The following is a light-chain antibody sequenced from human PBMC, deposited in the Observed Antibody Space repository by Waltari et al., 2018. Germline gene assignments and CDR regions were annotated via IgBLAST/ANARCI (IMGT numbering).Light chain of an antibody. CDR3: SSYTTSTSVI. J-gene: IGLJ2*01. CDR2: DVS. Sequence: QSALTQPASVSGSPAQSITISCPGTSSDIGHYNHVSWYQQHPGTAPRLMIYDVSNRPSGVSNRFSGSKSGNTASLTISGLQADDEADYYCSSYTTSTSVIFGGGTKLTVL. CDR1: SSDIGHYNH. V-gene: IGLV2-14*03.